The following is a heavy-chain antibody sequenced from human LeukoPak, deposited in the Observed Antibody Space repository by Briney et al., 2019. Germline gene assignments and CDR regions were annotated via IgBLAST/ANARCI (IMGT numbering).Heavy chain of an antibody. Sequence: GGSLRLSCAASGFTFSSCAMSWVRQAPGKGLEWVSAIVGSGSSTYYADSVKGRFTISRDNSKNTLYLQTNSLRAEDTAVYYCAKDRVRFSSRVDAFDIWGRGTMVTVSS. J-gene: IGHJ3*02. CDR2: IVGSGSST. V-gene: IGHV3-23*01. CDR3: AKDRVRFSSRVDAFDI. CDR1: GFTFSSCA. D-gene: IGHD6-13*01.